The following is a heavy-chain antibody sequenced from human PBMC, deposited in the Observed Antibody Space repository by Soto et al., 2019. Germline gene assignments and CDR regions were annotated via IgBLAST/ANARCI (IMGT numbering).Heavy chain of an antibody. D-gene: IGHD5-12*01. CDR1: GGSISSGGYS. CDR3: AAGGGLPRYY. CDR2: IYHSGST. V-gene: IGHV4-30-2*01. Sequence: QLQLQESGSGLVEPSQTLSLTCAVSGGSISSGGYSWSWIRQPPGKGLEWIGYIYHSGSTHYNPSCEGRVTTAVGRAKNQFSLKLSSVTAADTAVYYCAAGGGLPRYYWGQGPLVTASS. J-gene: IGHJ4*02.